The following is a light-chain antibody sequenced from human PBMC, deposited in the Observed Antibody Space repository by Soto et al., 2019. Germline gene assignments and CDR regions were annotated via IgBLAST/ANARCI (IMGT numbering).Light chain of an antibody. CDR3: QQYKTSPFT. CDR2: DAS. CDR1: QSISSW. Sequence: IQMTQSPSTLSASVGDRVTITFRASQSISSWLAWFQQKPGKAPQLLIHDASSLESGVPPRFSGIGFGTDFTLTITNLQPEDVSTYYCQQYKTSPFTFGQGTRLEIK. V-gene: IGKV1-5*01. J-gene: IGKJ5*01.